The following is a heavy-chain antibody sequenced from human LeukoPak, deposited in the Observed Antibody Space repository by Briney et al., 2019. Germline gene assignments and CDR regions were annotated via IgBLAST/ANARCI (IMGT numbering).Heavy chain of an antibody. CDR2: INHSGST. CDR3: ARGKIVVVPAAISYYYYMDV. Sequence: SETLSLTXAVYGGSFSGYYWSWIRQPPGKGLEWIGEINHSGSTNYNPSLKSRVTISVDTSKNQFSLKLSSVTAADTAVYYCARGKIVVVPAAISYYYYMDVWGKGTTVTVSS. V-gene: IGHV4-34*01. D-gene: IGHD2-2*02. J-gene: IGHJ6*03. CDR1: GGSFSGYY.